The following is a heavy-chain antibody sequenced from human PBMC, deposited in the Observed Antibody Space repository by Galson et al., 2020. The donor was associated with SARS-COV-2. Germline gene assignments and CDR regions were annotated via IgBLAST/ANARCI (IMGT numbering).Heavy chain of an antibody. CDR3: AIDYYDSSGYEGTFDY. CDR2: ISYDGRLK. V-gene: IGHV3-30*04. J-gene: IGHJ4*02. CDR1: GFGFSSYA. D-gene: IGHD3-22*01. Sequence: GSLRLSCAASGFGFSSYAMHWVRQAPGKGLEWVATISYDGRLKYYPDTVKGRFTISRDNSKDTLYLQMNSLRPEDTAVYYCAIDYYDSSGYEGTFDYWGQGTLVTVSS.